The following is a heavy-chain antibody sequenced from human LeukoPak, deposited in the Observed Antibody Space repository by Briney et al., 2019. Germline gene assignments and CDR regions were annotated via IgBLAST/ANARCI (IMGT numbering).Heavy chain of an antibody. V-gene: IGHV3-48*02. CDR3: ASRRGFDD. CDR1: GFTSSSYT. CDR2: ISPSSSMM. D-gene: IGHD3-10*01. J-gene: IGHJ4*02. Sequence: GGSLRLSCSASGFTSSSYTMNWIRQAPGKGLEWVSSISPSSSMMHYADSVRGRLTISRDNAKNSLYLQMNSLRDEDTAVYYCASRRGFDDWGQGTLVTVSS.